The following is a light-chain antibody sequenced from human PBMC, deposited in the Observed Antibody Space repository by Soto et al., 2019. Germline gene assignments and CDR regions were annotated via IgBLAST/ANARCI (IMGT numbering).Light chain of an antibody. Sequence: EIVLTQSPGTLSLSPGERATLSCRASQSVNTNYLAWYQQKSGQAPRLLIYVASSRDTGIPDRFSGSGSGTDFTLTISRLEPEDFAAYFCQQYGSSPITFGQGTRVEIK. CDR3: QQYGSSPIT. CDR2: VAS. J-gene: IGKJ5*01. V-gene: IGKV3-20*01. CDR1: QSVNTNY.